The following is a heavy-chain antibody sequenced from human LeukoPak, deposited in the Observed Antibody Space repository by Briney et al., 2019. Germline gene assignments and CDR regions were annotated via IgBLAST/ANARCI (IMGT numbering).Heavy chain of an antibody. CDR2: TSFDGSYK. CDR3: AKEFSGYLASFEY. Sequence: GGSLRLSCAAYGFTFSSYGMHWVRQAPGKGLEWVAMTSFDGSYKNYADSVKGRFTISRDNSENRLYLQMNSLRAEDTAVYYCAKEFSGYLASFEYWGQGTLVTVSS. CDR1: GFTFSSYG. D-gene: IGHD3-22*01. V-gene: IGHV3-30*18. J-gene: IGHJ4*02.